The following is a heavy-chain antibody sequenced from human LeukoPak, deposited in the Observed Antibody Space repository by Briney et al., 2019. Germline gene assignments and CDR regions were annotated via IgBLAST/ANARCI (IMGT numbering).Heavy chain of an antibody. Sequence: ASVKVSCKASGYTFTGYYMHWVRQAPGQGLEWMGWINPNSGGTNYAQKFQGRVTMTRDTSISTAYMELSRLRSDDTAVYYCARARTTVGVVVTAIFDYWGQGTLVTVSS. CDR1: GYTFTGYY. J-gene: IGHJ4*02. CDR3: ARARTTVGVVVTAIFDY. V-gene: IGHV1-2*02. CDR2: INPNSGGT. D-gene: IGHD2-21*02.